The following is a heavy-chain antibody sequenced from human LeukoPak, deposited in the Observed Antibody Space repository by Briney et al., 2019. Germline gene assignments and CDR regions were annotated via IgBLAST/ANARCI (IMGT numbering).Heavy chain of an antibody. CDR3: ARGRYYGSGSGRNWFDP. J-gene: IGHJ5*02. D-gene: IGHD3-10*01. Sequence: SETLSLTCAVYGGSFSGYYWSWIRQPPGKGLEWIGEINHSGSTNYNPSLKSRVTISVDTSKNQFSLKLSSVTAADTAVYYCARGRYYGSGSGRNWFDPWGQGTLVTVSS. CDR2: INHSGST. V-gene: IGHV4-34*01. CDR1: GGSFSGYY.